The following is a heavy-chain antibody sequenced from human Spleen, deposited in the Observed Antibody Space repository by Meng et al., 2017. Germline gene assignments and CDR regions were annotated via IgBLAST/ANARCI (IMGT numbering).Heavy chain of an antibody. J-gene: IGHJ4*02. CDR3: ARGELLWDY. CDR2: MDYRGST. Sequence: VRLQQPDQGLVKPSHTLSLTCTVSGDSISSGEYFWSWIRQPPGKGLEWIGYMDYRGSTFYNPSLKSRVTISVDTSKNQFSLKLSSVTAADTAVYFCARGELLWDYWGQGTLVTVSS. CDR1: GDSISSGEYF. V-gene: IGHV4-30-4*01. D-gene: IGHD2-2*01.